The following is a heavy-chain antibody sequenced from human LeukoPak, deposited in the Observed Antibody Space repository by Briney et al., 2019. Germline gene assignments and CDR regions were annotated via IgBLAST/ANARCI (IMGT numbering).Heavy chain of an antibody. J-gene: IGHJ4*02. V-gene: IGHV3-7*03. D-gene: IGHD5-24*01. CDR2: IKQDRSEK. Sequence: GGSLRLSCAASGFTFSSYWMSWVRQAPGKGLEWVANIKQDRSEKYYVDSVKGRFTISRDNAKNSLYLQMNSLRAEDTAVYYCASERDAPNYYFDYWGQGTLVTVSS. CDR3: ASERDAPNYYFDY. CDR1: GFTFSSYW.